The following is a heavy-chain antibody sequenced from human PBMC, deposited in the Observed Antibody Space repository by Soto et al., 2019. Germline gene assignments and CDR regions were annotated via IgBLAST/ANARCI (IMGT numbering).Heavy chain of an antibody. D-gene: IGHD6-13*01. Sequence: SETLSLACAISGYRVSSNTAAWTLVRQSPSRGLEWLGRTYYRSKWNNDYAVSVKRRITINPDTSKNQFSLQLNSVTPEDTAVHYCAREGGDSSRWYFDYWGQGTLVTVSS. CDR2: TYYRSKWNN. CDR3: AREGGDSSRWYFDY. J-gene: IGHJ4*02. CDR1: GYRVSSNTAA. V-gene: IGHV6-1*01.